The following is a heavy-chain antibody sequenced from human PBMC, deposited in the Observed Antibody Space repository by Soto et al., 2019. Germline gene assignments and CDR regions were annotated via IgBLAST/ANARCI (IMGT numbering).Heavy chain of an antibody. Sequence: QVQLVESGGGVVQPGRSLRLSCAASGFTFSSYAMHWVRQAPGKGLEWVAVISYDGSNKYYADSVKGRFTISRDNSKNTLDLQMSCLRAEDTAVYYCARAKYSIAEFPGRYYGMDVWGQGGTVVVSS. CDR2: ISYDGSNK. CDR1: GFTFSSYA. J-gene: IGHJ6*02. CDR3: ARAKYSIAEFPGRYYGMDV. D-gene: IGHD6-6*01. V-gene: IGHV3-30-3*01.